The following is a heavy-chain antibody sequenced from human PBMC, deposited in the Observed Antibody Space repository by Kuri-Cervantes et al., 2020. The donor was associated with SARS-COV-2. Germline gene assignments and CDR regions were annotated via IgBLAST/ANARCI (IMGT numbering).Heavy chain of an antibody. CDR3: ARSSIAASPGIDY. D-gene: IGHD6-6*01. Sequence: GGSLRLSCAASGFTFSSYWMSWVRQAPGKGLEWVANIKQDGSEKYYVDSVKGRFTISRDNAKNSLYLQMNSLRAEDTAVYYCARSSIAASPGIDYWGQGTLVTVSS. CDR2: IKQDGSEK. J-gene: IGHJ4*02. CDR1: GFTFSSYW. V-gene: IGHV3-7*01.